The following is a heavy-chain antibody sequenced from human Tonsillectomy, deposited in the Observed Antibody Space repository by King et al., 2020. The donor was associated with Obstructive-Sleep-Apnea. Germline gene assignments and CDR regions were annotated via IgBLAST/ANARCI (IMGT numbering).Heavy chain of an antibody. CDR2: INHSGST. D-gene: IGHD3-10*01. CDR1: GGSFSGYY. CDR3: AGKFGDLLSYYYYTLDV. V-gene: IGHV4-34*01. J-gene: IGHJ6*02. Sequence: VQLQQWGAGLLKPSETLSLTCAVYGGSFSGYYWSWIRQPPGKGLEWIGEINHSGSTNYNPSLKSRLTISVDTSKNQFSLKLSSVTAADTAVYYCAGKFGDLLSYYYYTLDVWGQGTTVTVSS.